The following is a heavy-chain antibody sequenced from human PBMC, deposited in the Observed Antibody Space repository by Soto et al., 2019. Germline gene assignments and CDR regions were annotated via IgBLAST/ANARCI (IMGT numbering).Heavy chain of an antibody. Sequence: SETLSLTCTVSGGSISSGGYYWSWIRQHPGKGLEWIGYIYYSGSTYYNPSLKSRATISVDTSKNQFSLKLSSVTAADTAVYYCARRGGSSSWFDYWGQGTLVTVSS. D-gene: IGHD6-13*01. J-gene: IGHJ4*02. V-gene: IGHV4-31*03. CDR3: ARRGGSSSWFDY. CDR2: IYYSGST. CDR1: GGSISSGGYY.